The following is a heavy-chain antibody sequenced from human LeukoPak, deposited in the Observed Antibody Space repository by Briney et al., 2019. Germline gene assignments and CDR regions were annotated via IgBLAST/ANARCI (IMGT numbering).Heavy chain of an antibody. Sequence: SETLSLTCTVSGGSISHYYWTWTRQPPRKGLEWIGYIYYSGSTNYNPSLKSRVTISVDTSKNQFSLKLSSVTTADTAVYYCARGTYCSRTSCYAPDAFDIWGQGTMVTVSS. CDR1: GGSISHYY. D-gene: IGHD2-2*01. V-gene: IGHV4-59*01. J-gene: IGHJ3*02. CDR2: IYYSGST. CDR3: ARGTYCSRTSCYAPDAFDI.